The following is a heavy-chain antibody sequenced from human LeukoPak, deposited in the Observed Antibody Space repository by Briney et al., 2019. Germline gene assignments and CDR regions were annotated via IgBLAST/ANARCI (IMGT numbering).Heavy chain of an antibody. D-gene: IGHD3-10*01. J-gene: IGHJ5*02. V-gene: IGHV3-13*01. CDR2: IGTAGDT. Sequence: GGSLRLSCAASGFTFSSYDMHWVRQATGKGLEWVSAIGTAGDTYCPGSVKGRFTISRENAKNSLYLQMNSLRAGDTAVYYCARDDGSGFDPWGQGTLVTVSS. CDR3: ARDDGSGFDP. CDR1: GFTFSSYD.